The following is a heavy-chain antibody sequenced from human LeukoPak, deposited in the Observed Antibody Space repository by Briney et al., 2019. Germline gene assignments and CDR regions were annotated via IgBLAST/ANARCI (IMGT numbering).Heavy chain of an antibody. V-gene: IGHV4-39*07. CDR2: IYYNGST. J-gene: IGHJ5*02. Sequence: SETLSLTCTVSGGSIRSSSYYWGWIRQPPGKGLEWIGSIYYNGSTYYNPSLKSRVTISVDTSKNQFSLKLNSVTAADTAVYYCARDENGYVWGSFRAWGQGTLVTVPS. D-gene: IGHD3-16*02. CDR1: GGSIRSSSYY. CDR3: ARDENGYVWGSFRA.